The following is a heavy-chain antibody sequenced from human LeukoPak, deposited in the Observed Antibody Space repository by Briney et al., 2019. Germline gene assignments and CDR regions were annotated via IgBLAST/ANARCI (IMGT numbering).Heavy chain of an antibody. D-gene: IGHD2-15*01. CDR3: ARELGYCSGGSCYTHDAFDI. J-gene: IGHJ3*02. CDR1: GYTFTSYD. Sequence: ASVKVSCKASGYTFTSYDINWVRQATGQGLEWMGWMNPNSGNTGYAQKFQGRVTMTRNTSISTAYTELSSLRSGDTAVYYCARELGYCSGGSCYTHDAFDIWGQGTMVTVSS. CDR2: MNPNSGNT. V-gene: IGHV1-8*01.